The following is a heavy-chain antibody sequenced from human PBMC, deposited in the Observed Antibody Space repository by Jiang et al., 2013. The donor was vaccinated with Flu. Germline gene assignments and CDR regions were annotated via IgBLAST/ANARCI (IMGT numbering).Heavy chain of an antibody. D-gene: IGHD5-24*01. CDR1: GYTFTTYY. Sequence: SGAEVKKPGASVTVSCKASGYTFTTYYIHWVRQAPGQGLEWMAWINPNNGATMSAQRFQGRVTMTRDTSISTVYMELGSLTSDDAAMYFCARVGVGYNPILGAVDIWGQGTLVTISS. V-gene: IGHV1-2*02. CDR2: INPNNGAT. CDR3: ARVGVGYNPILGAVDI. J-gene: IGHJ3*02.